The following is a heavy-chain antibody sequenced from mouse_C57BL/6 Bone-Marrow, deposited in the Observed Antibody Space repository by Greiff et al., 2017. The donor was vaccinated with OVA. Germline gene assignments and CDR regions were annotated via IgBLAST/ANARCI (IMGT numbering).Heavy chain of an antibody. Sequence: DVKLQESGAELVRPGASVKLSCTASGFNIKDDYMHWVKERPEQGLEWIGWIDPENGDTEYASKFQGKATITAETSSKTVYLHLSSLTSEDTAVYYCTTYRYWGQGTTLTVSS. V-gene: IGHV14-4*01. CDR3: TTYRY. CDR1: GFNIKDDY. CDR2: IDPENGDT. J-gene: IGHJ2*01.